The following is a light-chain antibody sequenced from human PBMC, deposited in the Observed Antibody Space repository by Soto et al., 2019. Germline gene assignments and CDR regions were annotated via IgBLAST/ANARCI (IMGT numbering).Light chain of an antibody. CDR2: DAS. CDR3: QQRSNWPSIT. CDR1: QSVSSY. Sequence: IVFTQSPATLSFSPGERATLSCRASQSVSSYLAWYQQKPGQAPRLLIYDASNRATGIPARFSGSGSGTDFTLTINSLEPEDFAVYYCQQRSNWPSITFGQGTRLEIK. J-gene: IGKJ5*01. V-gene: IGKV3-11*01.